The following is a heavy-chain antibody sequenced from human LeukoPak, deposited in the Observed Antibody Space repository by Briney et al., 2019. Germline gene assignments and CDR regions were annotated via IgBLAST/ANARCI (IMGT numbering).Heavy chain of an antibody. CDR3: AKALNYYDSSGCDY. Sequence: GGSLRLSCAASGFTFSSYVMSWVRQAPGKGLEWVSSISNSGGSTYYADSVKGRFTISRDNSKNTLYLQMNSLRAEDTAVYYCAKALNYYDSSGCDYWGQGTLVTVSS. V-gene: IGHV3-23*01. D-gene: IGHD3-22*01. J-gene: IGHJ4*02. CDR2: ISNSGGST. CDR1: GFTFSSYV.